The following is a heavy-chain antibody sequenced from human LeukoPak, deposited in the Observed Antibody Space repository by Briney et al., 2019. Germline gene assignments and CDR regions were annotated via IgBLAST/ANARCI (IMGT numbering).Heavy chain of an antibody. CDR3: ARYSHRSPVY. CDR2: INQDGSYT. D-gene: IGHD4-4*01. J-gene: IGHJ4*02. Sequence: GGSLRLSCAASGLTFSGNWMNWVRQAPEKGLEWVARINQDGSYTYYVDSVKGRLTISRDNAENSLSFEMNGLRAEDTAVYYCARYSHRSPVYWGQGTLVTVSS. CDR1: GLTFSGNW. V-gene: IGHV3-7*03.